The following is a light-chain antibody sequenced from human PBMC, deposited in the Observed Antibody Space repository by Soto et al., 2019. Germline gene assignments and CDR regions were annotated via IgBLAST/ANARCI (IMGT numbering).Light chain of an antibody. CDR2: GAS. Sequence: EIVMTQSPATLSVSPGERATLSCRASQSVSSNLAWYQQKPGQAPRLLIYGASIRATGIPARFSGSGSGTEFTLTISSLQSEDFAVYYCQQYNNWPHITFGQGTRLEIK. J-gene: IGKJ5*01. CDR3: QQYNNWPHIT. CDR1: QSVSSN. V-gene: IGKV3D-15*01.